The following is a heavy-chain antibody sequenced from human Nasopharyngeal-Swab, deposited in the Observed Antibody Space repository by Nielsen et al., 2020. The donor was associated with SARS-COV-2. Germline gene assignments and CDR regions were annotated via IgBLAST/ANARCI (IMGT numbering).Heavy chain of an antibody. CDR3: ARAFAAIDYYYYYGMDV. J-gene: IGHJ6*02. V-gene: IGHV6-1*01. CDR2: TYYRSKWYN. CDR1: GDIVSSNSAA. Sequence: SETLSLTCAISGDIVSSNSAAWNWVRQSPSRGFEWLGRTYYRSKWYNDYAVSVKSRITINPDTSKNQFSLQLNSVTPEDTAVYYCARAFAAIDYYYYYGMDVWGQGTTVTVSS. D-gene: IGHD3-16*01.